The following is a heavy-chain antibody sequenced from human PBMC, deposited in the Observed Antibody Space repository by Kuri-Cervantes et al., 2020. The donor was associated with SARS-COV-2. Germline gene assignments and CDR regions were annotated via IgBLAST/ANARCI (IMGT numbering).Heavy chain of an antibody. CDR1: GFTFSAYT. J-gene: IGHJ4*02. CDR2: ITRSSVYI. D-gene: IGHD5-12*01. Sequence: GESLKISCVASGFTFSAYTLNWVRQAPGKGLEWVSSITRSSVYISYADSLKGRFTISRDNAKNSLYLQMNSLRAEDTAVYYCAREDIAAGVPDYWGQGTLVTVSS. CDR3: AREDIAAGVPDY. V-gene: IGHV3-21*01.